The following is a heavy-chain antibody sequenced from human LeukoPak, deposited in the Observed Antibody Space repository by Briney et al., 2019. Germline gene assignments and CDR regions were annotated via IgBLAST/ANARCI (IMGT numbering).Heavy chain of an antibody. V-gene: IGHV1-69*06. CDR3: ARIPIPIYDSSGHDY. D-gene: IGHD3-22*01. CDR2: IIPIFGTA. J-gene: IGHJ4*02. Sequence: SVKVSCKASGGTFSSYAISWVRQAPGQGLEWMGGIIPIFGTANYAQKFQGRVTITADKSTSTAYMELSSLRSEDTAVYYCARIPIPIYDSSGHDYWGQGTLVTVSS. CDR1: GGTFSSYA.